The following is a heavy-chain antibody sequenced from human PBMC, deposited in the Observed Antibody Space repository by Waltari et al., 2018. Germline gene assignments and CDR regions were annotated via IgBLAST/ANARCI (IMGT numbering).Heavy chain of an antibody. Sequence: VQLVESGGGLVHPGVSLRVACVVAGFSFADHYTYWVRQAPGKAPEWVGRIANRANSYITEYPASMKGRFTISREDSKNLLFLQMTDLKSEDTAIYYCVRGGYYYDSNGGYFQFWGRGTLVTVSS. D-gene: IGHD3-22*01. V-gene: IGHV3-72*01. CDR1: GFSFADHY. CDR2: IANRANSYIT. CDR3: VRGGYYYDSNGGYFQF. J-gene: IGHJ1*01.